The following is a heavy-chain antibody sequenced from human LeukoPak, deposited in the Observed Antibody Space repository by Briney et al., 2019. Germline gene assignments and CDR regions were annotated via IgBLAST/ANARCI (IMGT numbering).Heavy chain of an antibody. J-gene: IGHJ5*02. D-gene: IGHD5-18*01. CDR2: IYYSGST. CDR1: GGSISSSSYY. CDR3: ARRRTGIQLWFVGGSWFDP. V-gene: IGHV4-39*07. Sequence: SETLSLTCTVSGGSISSSSYYWGWIRQPPGKGLEWIGNIYYSGSTYYNPSLESRVTMSLDTSKNQFSLKLSSVTAADTAVYYCARRRTGIQLWFVGGSWFDPWGQGTLVTVSS.